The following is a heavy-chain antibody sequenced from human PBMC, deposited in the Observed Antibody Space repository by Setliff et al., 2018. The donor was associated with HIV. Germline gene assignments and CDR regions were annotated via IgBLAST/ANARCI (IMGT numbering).Heavy chain of an antibody. V-gene: IGHV4-34*01. CDR3: ARGSRSPLVNKFRVTPAFDY. CDR1: GGPFSGHY. Sequence: KTSETLSLTCAVYGGPFSGHYWSWIRQTPGKELEWTGDISHSGSTNYNPSLKSRVTISVDTSKNQFSLRLTSVTAADTAVYFSARGSRSPLVNKFRVTPAFDYWGQGTLVTVSS. J-gene: IGHJ4*01. CDR2: ISHSGST. D-gene: IGHD2-21*02.